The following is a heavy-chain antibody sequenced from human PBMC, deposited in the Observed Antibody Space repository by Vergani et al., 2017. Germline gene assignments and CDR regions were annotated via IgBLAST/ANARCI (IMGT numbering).Heavy chain of an antibody. CDR3: AKETRMLTGYYRDL. V-gene: IGHV3-23*04. CDR2: ISGSGGST. CDR1: GSTVSGNY. J-gene: IGHJ5*02. Sequence: ELQLVESGGGLVQPGGSLRLSCAASGSTVSGNYMTWVRQAPGKGLEWVSGISGSGGSTNYGDSVKGRFSISRDNSKNTLYLQMNTLRAEDTAVYYCAKETRMLTGYYRDLWGQGTLVTVSS. D-gene: IGHD3-9*01.